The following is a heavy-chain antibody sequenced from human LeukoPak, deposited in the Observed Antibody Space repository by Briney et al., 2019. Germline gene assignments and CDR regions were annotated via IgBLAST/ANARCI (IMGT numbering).Heavy chain of an antibody. CDR2: IDHSGST. V-gene: IGHV4-34*01. J-gene: IGHJ6*03. CDR3: ARGGGRVVVIGYYYMDV. D-gene: IGHD3-22*01. Sequence: SETLSLTCAVYGGSFSGYYWSWIRQPPGKGLEWIGEIDHSGSTNYNPSLKSRVTISVDTSKNQFSLKLSSVTAADTAVYYCARGGGRVVVIGYYYMDVWGKGTTVTVSS. CDR1: GGSFSGYY.